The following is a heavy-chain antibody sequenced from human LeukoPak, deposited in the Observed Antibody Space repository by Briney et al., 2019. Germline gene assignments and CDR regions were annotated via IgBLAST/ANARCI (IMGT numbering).Heavy chain of an antibody. D-gene: IGHD3-22*01. CDR1: GGSISSSNW. J-gene: IGHJ4*02. CDR3: ARERRNYYDSSGYSN. CDR2: IYHSGST. Sequence: SGTLSLTCAVSGGSISSSNWWSWVRQPPGKGLEWIGEIYHSGSTNYNPSLKSRVTISVDKSKNQFSLKLSSVTAADTAVYYCARERRNYYDSSGYSNWGQGTLVTVSS. V-gene: IGHV4-4*02.